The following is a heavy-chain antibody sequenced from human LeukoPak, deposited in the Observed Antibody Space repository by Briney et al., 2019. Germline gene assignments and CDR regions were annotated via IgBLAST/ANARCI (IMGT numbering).Heavy chain of an antibody. CDR2: ISFDGSNR. V-gene: IGHV3-30*18. D-gene: IGHD1-26*01. Sequence: GGSLRLPCAPSGFTFSSYGMHWVRQAPGKGLEWVAVISFDGSNRYYTDSVKGRFTISRDNSKNTLYLQMNSLRAEDTAVYYCAKDDIVGATNIRYFDYWGQGTLDTVSS. CDR3: AKDDIVGATNIRYFDY. CDR1: GFTFSSYG. J-gene: IGHJ4*02.